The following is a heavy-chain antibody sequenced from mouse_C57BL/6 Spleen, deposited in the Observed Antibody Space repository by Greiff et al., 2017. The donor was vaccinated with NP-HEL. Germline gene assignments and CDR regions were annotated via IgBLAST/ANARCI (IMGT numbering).Heavy chain of an antibody. CDR2: ISSGGSYT. D-gene: IGHD3-2*02. Sequence: EVKVVESGGDLVKPGGSLKLSCAASGFTFSSYGMSWVRQTPDKRLEWVATISSGGSYTYYPASVKGRFTISRDNAKNTLYLQMSSLKSEDTAMYYCARQAAQATFYFDYWGQGTTLTVSS. CDR3: ARQAAQATFYFDY. V-gene: IGHV5-6*01. CDR1: GFTFSSYG. J-gene: IGHJ2*01.